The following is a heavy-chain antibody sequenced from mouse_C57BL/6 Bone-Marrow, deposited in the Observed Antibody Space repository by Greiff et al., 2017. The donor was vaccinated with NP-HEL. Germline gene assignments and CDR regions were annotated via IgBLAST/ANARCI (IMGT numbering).Heavy chain of an antibody. CDR1: GYTFTSYW. CDR2: IDPSDSYT. V-gene: IGHV1-69*01. CDR3: ASSYWYIDV. Sequence: QVQLQQPGAELVMPGASVKLSCKASGYTFTSYWMHWVKQRPGQGLEWIGEIDPSDSYTNYNQKFKGKSTLTVDKSSSTAYMQLSSLTSEDSAVSNSASSYWYIDVWGTGTTVTVSS. J-gene: IGHJ1*03.